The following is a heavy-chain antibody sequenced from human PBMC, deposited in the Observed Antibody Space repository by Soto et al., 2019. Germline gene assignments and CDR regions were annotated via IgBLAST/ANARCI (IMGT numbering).Heavy chain of an antibody. CDR2: ISYDGSNK. CDR1: GFTFSSYA. CDR3: ARDRCGGDCYSYVDY. J-gene: IGHJ4*02. Sequence: GGSLRLSCAASGFTFSSYAMHWVRQAPGKGLEWVAVISYDGSNKYYADSVKGRFTISRDNSKNTLYLQMNSLRAEDTAVYYCARDRCGGDCYSYVDYWGQGTLVTVSS. V-gene: IGHV3-30-3*01. D-gene: IGHD2-21*02.